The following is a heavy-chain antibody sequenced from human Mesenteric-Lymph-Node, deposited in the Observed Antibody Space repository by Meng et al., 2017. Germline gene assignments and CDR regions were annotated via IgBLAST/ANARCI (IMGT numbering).Heavy chain of an antibody. CDR1: GFSLSTSGVC. Sequence: QITLNESRPPLLTPTQTLTLTCTFSGFSLSTSGVCVGWIRQPPGKALEWLALIYWNDDQRYSPSLKSRLTITKDTSKNQVVLTMTNMDPVDTATYYCAHSSRGYSGYAPDYWGQGTLVTVSS. CDR3: AHSSRGYSGYAPDY. V-gene: IGHV2-5*01. CDR2: IYWNDDQ. D-gene: IGHD5-12*01. J-gene: IGHJ4*02.